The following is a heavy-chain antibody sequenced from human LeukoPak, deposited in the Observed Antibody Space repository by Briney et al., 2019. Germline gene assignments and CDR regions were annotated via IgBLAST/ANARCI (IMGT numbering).Heavy chain of an antibody. J-gene: IGHJ4*02. V-gene: IGHV4-34*01. Sequence: PSETLSLTCAVYGGSFSGYYWSWIRQPPGKGLEWIGEINHSGSTNYNPSLKSRVTISVDTSKNQFSLKLSSVTAADTAVYYCARDGLGGGGNLYYFDYWGQGTLVTVSS. D-gene: IGHD4-23*01. CDR3: ARDGLGGGGNLYYFDY. CDR1: GGSFSGYY. CDR2: INHSGST.